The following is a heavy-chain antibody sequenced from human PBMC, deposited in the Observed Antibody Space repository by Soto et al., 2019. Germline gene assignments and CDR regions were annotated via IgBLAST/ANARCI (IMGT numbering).Heavy chain of an antibody. CDR1: GFTFSNYG. Sequence: QVQLVESGGGVVQPGGSLRLSCAASGFTFSNYGMHWVRQAPGKGLEWVAVIWYGGNNKYYADSVKGRFSISRDNSNHTLYVQMTSLRAEDTAVYYCARGLHSLFDYWGQGTLVPVSS. CDR2: IWYGGNNK. V-gene: IGHV3-33*01. D-gene: IGHD2-21*01. J-gene: IGHJ4*02. CDR3: ARGLHSLFDY.